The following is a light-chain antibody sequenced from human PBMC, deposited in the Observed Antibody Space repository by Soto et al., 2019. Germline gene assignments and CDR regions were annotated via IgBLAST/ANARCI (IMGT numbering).Light chain of an antibody. CDR1: SSTIGAGYD. J-gene: IGLJ2*01. V-gene: IGLV1-40*01. CDR3: QSYDSSLSGSVL. Sequence: QAVVTQPPSVSGAPGQRVTISCTGSSSTIGAGYDVHWYQQLPGTAPKLLIYGNYNRPSGVPDRFSGSKSGTSASLAITGLQAEDEADYYCQSYDSSLSGSVLFGGGTKLTVL. CDR2: GNY.